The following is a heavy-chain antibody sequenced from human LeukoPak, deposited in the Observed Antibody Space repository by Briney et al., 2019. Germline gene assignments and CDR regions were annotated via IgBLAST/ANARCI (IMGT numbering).Heavy chain of an antibody. Sequence: ASVKVSCKASGYTFTSYAMNWVRQAPGQGLEWTGWINTNTGNPTYAQGFTGRFVFSLDTSVSTAYLQISSLKAEDTAVYYCARDLLDYDILTGPDYWGQGTLVTVSS. CDR2: INTNTGNP. CDR3: ARDLLDYDILTGPDY. V-gene: IGHV7-4-1*02. D-gene: IGHD3-9*01. CDR1: GYTFTSYA. J-gene: IGHJ4*02.